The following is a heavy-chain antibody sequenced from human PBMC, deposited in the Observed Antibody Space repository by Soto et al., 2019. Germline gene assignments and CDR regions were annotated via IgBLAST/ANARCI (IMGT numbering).Heavy chain of an antibody. V-gene: IGHV1-18*01. J-gene: IGHJ6*02. D-gene: IGHD3-22*01. CDR2: ISAYNGNT. CDR3: ARGAYYYDNHYCYYGMDV. CDR1: GYTFTSYG. Sequence: QVQLVQSGAEVKKPGASVKVSCKASGYTFTSYGISWVRQAPGQGLEWMGWISAYNGNTNYAQKLQGRVTMTTDTSTGTAYMELRRLRSDDTAVYYCARGAYYYDNHYCYYGMDVWGQGTTVTVSS.